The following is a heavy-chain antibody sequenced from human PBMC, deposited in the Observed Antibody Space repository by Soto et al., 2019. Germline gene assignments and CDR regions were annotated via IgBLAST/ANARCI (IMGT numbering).Heavy chain of an antibody. CDR1: GFTFSNYA. Sequence: DVQLLESGGGLVQPGGSLRLSCAASGFTFSNYAINWVRQSPGKGLEWVSVISGSAGSPYYADSVKGRFTITRDNSKNTLYLQMNSLRAEDTAVYYCAKAGGAAGTVDYFDYWGQGTLVTVSS. CDR2: ISGSAGSP. CDR3: AKAGGAAGTVDYFDY. V-gene: IGHV3-23*01. D-gene: IGHD6-13*01. J-gene: IGHJ4*02.